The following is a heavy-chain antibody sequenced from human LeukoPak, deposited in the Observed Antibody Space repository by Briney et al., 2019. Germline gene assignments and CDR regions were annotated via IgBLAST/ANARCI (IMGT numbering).Heavy chain of an antibody. D-gene: IGHD3-10*01. V-gene: IGHV3-23*01. CDR2: ISGSGHST. CDR3: AKDRDYSGSGNYYYYYFDS. J-gene: IGHJ4*02. CDR1: GFTFSSYD. Sequence: PGGSLRLSCAASGFTFSSYDMKWVRQAPGKGVEWVSSISGSGHSTYYADSVKGRFTVSRDNSKNTLHLQMNSLRAEDTAVYYCAKDRDYSGSGNYYYYYFDSWGQGTLVTVSS.